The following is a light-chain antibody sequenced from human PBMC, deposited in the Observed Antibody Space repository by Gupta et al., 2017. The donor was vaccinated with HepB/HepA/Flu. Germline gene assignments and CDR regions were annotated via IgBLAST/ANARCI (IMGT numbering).Light chain of an antibody. V-gene: IGKV3-7*01. Sequence: PGERVTLSCRASQSVSSSYLTWYQQKPGQAPRLLIYGASTRATSIPARFSGSGSGTDFTLTISSLQPEDFAVYYCQQDENLPLITFGGGTKVDIK. CDR1: QSVSSSY. CDR3: QQDENLPLIT. J-gene: IGKJ4*01. CDR2: GAS.